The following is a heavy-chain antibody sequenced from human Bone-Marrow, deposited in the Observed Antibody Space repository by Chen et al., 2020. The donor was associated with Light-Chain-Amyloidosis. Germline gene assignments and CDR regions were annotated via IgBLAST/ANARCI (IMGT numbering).Heavy chain of an antibody. CDR2: VNHRGTT. J-gene: IGHJ4*02. D-gene: IGHD2-15*01. V-gene: IGHV4-34*01. CDR3: ARNSPPYCSGFSCTNFDF. Sequence: QVQLQQWGAGLLKPSETLSLTCAVYGGSFSGYYWNWIRQTPGKGLEWIGEVNHRGTTNYNPSLKSRVTMSVDTSSNQFSLNLTSVTAADTALYYCARNSPPYCSGFSCTNFDFWGQGTLVSVSS. CDR1: GGSFSGYY.